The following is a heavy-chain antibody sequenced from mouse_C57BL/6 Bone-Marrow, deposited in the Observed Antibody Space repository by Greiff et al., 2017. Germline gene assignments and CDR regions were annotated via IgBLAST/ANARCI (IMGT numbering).Heavy chain of an antibody. D-gene: IGHD2-4*01. J-gene: IGHJ3*01. CDR1: GFTFSDYY. CDR3: ARPSAMIAWFAY. CDR2: ISNGGGST. Sequence: EVKEVESGGGLVQPGGSLKLPCAASGFTFSDYYMYWVRQTPEKRLEWVAYISNGGGSTFYPDTVKRQFTISRDNAKNTLYLQMSRLKSEDTTMYYCARPSAMIAWFAYWGQGTLVTVSA. V-gene: IGHV5-12*01.